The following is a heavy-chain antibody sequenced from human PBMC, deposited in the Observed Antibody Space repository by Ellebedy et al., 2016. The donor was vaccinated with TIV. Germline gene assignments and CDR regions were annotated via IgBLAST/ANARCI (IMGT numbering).Heavy chain of an antibody. D-gene: IGHD2-21*01. CDR1: GYTFTSYA. J-gene: IGHJ4*02. CDR3: ARAGCGGDCYDY. Sequence: ASVKVSXXASGYTFTSYAMHWVRQAPGQRLEWMGWINAGNGNTKYSQKFQGRVTITRDTSASTAYMELSSLRSEDTAVYYCARAGCGGDCYDYWGQGTLVTVSS. CDR2: INAGNGNT. V-gene: IGHV1-3*01.